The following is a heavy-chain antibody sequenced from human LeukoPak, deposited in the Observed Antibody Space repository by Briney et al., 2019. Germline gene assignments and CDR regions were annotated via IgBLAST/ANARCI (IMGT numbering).Heavy chain of an antibody. J-gene: IGHJ4*02. CDR1: GFTFSSNY. Sequence: GGSLRLSCAASGFTFSSNYMSWVRQAPGKGLEWVSVIYSGGSTYYADSVKGRFTISRDNSKNTLYLQMNSLRAEDTAVCYCAKLSSSPNPFDYWGQGTLVTVSS. V-gene: IGHV3-53*01. D-gene: IGHD6-6*01. CDR3: AKLSSSPNPFDY. CDR2: IYSGGST.